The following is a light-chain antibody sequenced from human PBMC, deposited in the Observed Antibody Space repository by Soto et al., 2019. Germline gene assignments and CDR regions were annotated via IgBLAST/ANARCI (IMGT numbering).Light chain of an antibody. CDR1: QSVSSNY. Sequence: DIVLTPSPGTLCLSPVERATLSCRASQSVSSNYLAWYQQKPGQAPRLLMYGASSRATGIPDRFSGSGSGTDFTLTISRLEPEDFAVYHCQQYGSSPLITFGQGTRLEIK. CDR2: GAS. CDR3: QQYGSSPLIT. V-gene: IGKV3-20*01. J-gene: IGKJ5*01.